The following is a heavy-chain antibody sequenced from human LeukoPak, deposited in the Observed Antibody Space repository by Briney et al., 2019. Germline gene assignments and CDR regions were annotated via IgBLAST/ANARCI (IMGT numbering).Heavy chain of an antibody. J-gene: IGHJ5*02. CDR1: GGSISSYY. Sequence: SETLSLTCTVSGGSISSYYWSWIRQPPGKGLEWIGYIYYSGSTYYNPSLKSRVTISVDRSKNQFSLKLSSVTAADTAVYYCARSAGVYDILTGYENNWFDPWGQGTLVTVSS. D-gene: IGHD3-9*01. V-gene: IGHV4-59*12. CDR3: ARSAGVYDILTGYENNWFDP. CDR2: IYYSGST.